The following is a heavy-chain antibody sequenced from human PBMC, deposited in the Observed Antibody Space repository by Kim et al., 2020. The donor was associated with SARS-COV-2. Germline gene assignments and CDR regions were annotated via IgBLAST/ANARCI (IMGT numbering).Heavy chain of an antibody. V-gene: IGHV4-30-2*05. J-gene: IGHJ4*02. D-gene: IGHD2-15*01. Sequence: TPSRKSRFLMSLDSSKNQFSRKLKSVTAADTAVYYCARGMVVIGNYFDQWGQGTLVTVSS. CDR3: ARGMVVIGNYFDQ.